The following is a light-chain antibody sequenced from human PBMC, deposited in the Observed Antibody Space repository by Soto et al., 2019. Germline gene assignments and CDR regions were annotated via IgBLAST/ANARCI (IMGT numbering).Light chain of an antibody. CDR1: QSVSSSY. Sequence: EIVLTQSPATLSLSPGERATLSCGASQSVSSSYLAWYQQKPVLAPRLLIYDASSRATGIPDRFSGSGAGTDFTLTISRLEPEDFAVYYCQQYGNSPYTFGQGTKLEIK. CDR3: QQYGNSPYT. V-gene: IGKV3D-20*01. J-gene: IGKJ2*01. CDR2: DAS.